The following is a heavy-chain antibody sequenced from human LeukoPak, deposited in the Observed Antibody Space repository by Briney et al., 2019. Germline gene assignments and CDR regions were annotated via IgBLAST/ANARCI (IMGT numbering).Heavy chain of an antibody. Sequence: GGSLRLSCAASGFTFSSYWMSWVCQAPEKGLEWVANIKQDGSEKYYVDSVKGRFTISRDNAKNSLYLQMNSLRAEDTAVYYCARASSSSWYPALFDYWGQGTLVTVSS. CDR1: GFTFSSYW. CDR2: IKQDGSEK. CDR3: ARASSSSWYPALFDY. J-gene: IGHJ4*02. D-gene: IGHD6-13*01. V-gene: IGHV3-7*01.